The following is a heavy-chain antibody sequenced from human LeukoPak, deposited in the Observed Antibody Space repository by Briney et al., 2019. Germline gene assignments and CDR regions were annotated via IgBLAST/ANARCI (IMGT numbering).Heavy chain of an antibody. CDR3: ARYRGTSSWYPYDVFDI. Sequence: PGGSLRLSCAASGFTFDDYGMSWVRQAPGKGLEWVSGINWNGGSTGYADSVKGRFTISRDNAKNSLYLQMNNLRAEDTAVYYSARYRGTSSWYPYDVFDIWGQGTMVTVSS. D-gene: IGHD6-13*01. J-gene: IGHJ3*02. V-gene: IGHV3-20*04. CDR1: GFTFDDYG. CDR2: INWNGGST.